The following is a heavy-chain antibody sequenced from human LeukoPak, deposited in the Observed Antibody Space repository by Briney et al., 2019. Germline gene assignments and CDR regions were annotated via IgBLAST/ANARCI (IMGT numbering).Heavy chain of an antibody. CDR3: AKLPTNSCYYYYYMDV. Sequence: GGSLSLSCAASGFTFSSYCTSWVRHAPGEGLEWVSAISGSSGSTYYADYAKGRYTISSDNSKNALYLQMNSLRAEDTAVYYCAKLPTNSCYYYYYMDVWGKGTTVTISS. J-gene: IGHJ6*03. CDR2: ISGSSGST. CDR1: GFTFSSYC. D-gene: IGHD1-26*01. V-gene: IGHV3-23*01.